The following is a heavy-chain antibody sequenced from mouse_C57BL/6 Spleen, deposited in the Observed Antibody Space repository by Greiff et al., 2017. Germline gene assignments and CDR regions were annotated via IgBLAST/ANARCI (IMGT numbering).Heavy chain of an antibody. CDR2: INPNNGGT. D-gene: IGHD1-1*01. CDR3: ARPGSSSYYFDY. Sequence: EVQLQQSGPELVKPGASVKIPCKASGYTFTDYNMDWVKQSHGKSLEWIGDINPNNGGTIYNQKFKGKGTLTVDKSSSTAYMELRSLTSEDTAVYYCARPGSSSYYFDYWGQGTTRTVSS. V-gene: IGHV1-18*01. J-gene: IGHJ2*01. CDR1: GYTFTDYN.